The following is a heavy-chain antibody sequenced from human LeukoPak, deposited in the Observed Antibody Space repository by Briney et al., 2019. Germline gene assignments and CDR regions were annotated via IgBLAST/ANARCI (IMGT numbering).Heavy chain of an antibody. J-gene: IGHJ3*02. D-gene: IGHD3-10*01. V-gene: IGHV1-18*01. Sequence: ASVKVSCKASGDTFSRYAISWVRQAPGQGLEWMGWISAYNGNTNYAQKLQGRVTMTTDTSTSTAYMELRSLRSDDTAVYYCARDGLFLNAFDIWGQGTMVTVSS. CDR3: ARDGLFLNAFDI. CDR2: ISAYNGNT. CDR1: GDTFSRYA.